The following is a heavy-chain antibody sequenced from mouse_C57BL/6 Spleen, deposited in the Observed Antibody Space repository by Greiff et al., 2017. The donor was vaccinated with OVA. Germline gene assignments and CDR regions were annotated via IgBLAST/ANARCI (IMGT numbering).Heavy chain of an antibody. CDR1: GYTFTDYY. CDR2: INPNNGGT. J-gene: IGHJ2*01. D-gene: IGHD1-1*01. V-gene: IGHV1-26*01. CDR3: ANYGSSLFDY. Sequence: EVQLQQSGPELVKPGASVKISCKASGYTFTDYYMNWVKQSHGKSLEWIGDINPNNGGTSYNQKFKGKATLTVDKSSSTAYMELRSLTSEDSAVYYCANYGSSLFDYWGRGTTLTVSS.